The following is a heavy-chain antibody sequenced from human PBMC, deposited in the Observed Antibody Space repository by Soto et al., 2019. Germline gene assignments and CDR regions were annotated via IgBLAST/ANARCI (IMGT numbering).Heavy chain of an antibody. Sequence: GGSLGLSCGASGFTFRSFTMNWVRQSPGKGLEWVLTISSNSAYIYYTDALRGRFTISRDNAKNSLHLQMNSLRAEDTAVYYCTRDASRDSSARGWFDPWGPGTLVTVSS. CDR2: ISSNSAYI. J-gene: IGHJ5*02. CDR3: TRDASRDSSARGWFDP. D-gene: IGHD6-13*01. V-gene: IGHV3-21*01. CDR1: GFTFRSFT.